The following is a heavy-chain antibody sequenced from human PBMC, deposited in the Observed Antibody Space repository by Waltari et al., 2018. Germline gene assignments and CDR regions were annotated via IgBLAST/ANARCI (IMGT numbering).Heavy chain of an antibody. Sequence: QVQLVESGGGVVQPGRSLSLPCVVPGFTSNNFVTHWVRRAPGDGLEWVARISADGSKQHHADSVKDRFTNSRDDSENTLYVEMNSLSAEDTARCYCARDLNGIDTTRTGMDVWGQGTTVSVSS. CDR3: ARDLNGIDTTRTGMDV. V-gene: IGHV3-30*04. CDR1: GFTSNNFV. CDR2: ISADGSKQ. J-gene: IGHJ6*02. D-gene: IGHD1-1*01.